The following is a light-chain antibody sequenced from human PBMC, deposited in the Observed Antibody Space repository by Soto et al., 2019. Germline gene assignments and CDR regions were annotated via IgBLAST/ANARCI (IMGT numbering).Light chain of an antibody. CDR1: QSILFSSNNKNY. Sequence: DIVMTQSPDSLAVSLGERATINCKSSQSILFSSNNKNYLAWYQQKAGQPPKLLIYWASTRESGVPDRFSGSGSVTDFTLSISSLQAEDGAVYHCQQYYSGPMTFGQGTRLEIK. V-gene: IGKV4-1*01. J-gene: IGKJ5*01. CDR2: WAS. CDR3: QQYYSGPMT.